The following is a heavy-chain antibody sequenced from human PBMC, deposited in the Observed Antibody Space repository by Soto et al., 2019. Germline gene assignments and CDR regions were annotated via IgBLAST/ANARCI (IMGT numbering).Heavy chain of an antibody. Sequence: EVQLLESGGGLVQPGGSLRLSCTASGFIFSSYAMSWVRQAPGKGLEWVSAISASGDNAYYADSVKGRFTISRHRSKSLYLQMKSLRAEDTAIYYCAKFFVAGTRGYFDSWGQGTLVTVSS. CDR3: AKFFVAGTRGYFDS. CDR1: GFIFSSYA. V-gene: IGHV3-23*01. CDR2: ISASGDNA. J-gene: IGHJ4*02. D-gene: IGHD6-19*01.